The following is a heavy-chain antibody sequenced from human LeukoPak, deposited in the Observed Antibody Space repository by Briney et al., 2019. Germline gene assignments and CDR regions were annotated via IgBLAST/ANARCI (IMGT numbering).Heavy chain of an antibody. CDR3: ARLPNYGGNGFYGMDV. V-gene: IGHV3-74*01. J-gene: IGHJ6*02. Sequence: GGSLRLSCAASGFTFSSYWMHWVRQAPGKGLVWVSRINSDGSSTSYADSVKGRFTISRDNAKNTLYLQMNSLRAEDTAVYYCARLPNYGGNGFYGMDVWGQGTTVTVSS. CDR1: GFTFSSYW. CDR2: INSDGSST. D-gene: IGHD4-23*01.